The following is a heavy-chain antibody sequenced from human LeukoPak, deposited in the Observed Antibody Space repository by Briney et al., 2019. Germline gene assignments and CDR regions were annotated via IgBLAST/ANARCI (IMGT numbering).Heavy chain of an antibody. D-gene: IGHD3-22*01. Sequence: GGSLRLSCAASGFTFSRYSMNWVRQAPGKGLEWVSSISISSNYIYYADSVKGRFTISRDNTKNSLYLQMNSLRAEDTAVYYCARDRPYYYDSSGDDAFDIWGQGTMVTVSS. CDR3: ARDRPYYYDSSGDDAFDI. CDR2: ISISSNYI. CDR1: GFTFSRYS. V-gene: IGHV3-21*01. J-gene: IGHJ3*02.